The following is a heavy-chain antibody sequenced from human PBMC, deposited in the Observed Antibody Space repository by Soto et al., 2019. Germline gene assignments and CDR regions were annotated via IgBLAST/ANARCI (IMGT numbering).Heavy chain of an antibody. CDR2: ISGSGGST. CDR3: AKTDLGYCSGGSCLYFDY. V-gene: IGHV3-23*01. J-gene: IGHJ4*02. Sequence: GGSLRLSCAASGFTFSSYAMSWVRQAPGKGLEWVSAISGSGGSTYYADSVKGRFTISRDNSKNTLYLQMNSLRAEDTAVYYCAKTDLGYCSGGSCLYFDYWGQGTLVTVSS. D-gene: IGHD2-15*01. CDR1: GFTFSSYA.